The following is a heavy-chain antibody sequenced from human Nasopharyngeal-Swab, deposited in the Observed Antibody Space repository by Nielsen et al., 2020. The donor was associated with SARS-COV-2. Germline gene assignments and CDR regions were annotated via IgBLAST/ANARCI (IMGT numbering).Heavy chain of an antibody. J-gene: IGHJ4*02. CDR2: IKSDGSTT. D-gene: IGHD1-26*01. V-gene: IGHV3-74*01. Sequence: GESLKISCAASGFTFSSYWMHWVRQAPGKGLVWVSLIKSDGSTTSYADSVKGRFTISRDNAKNTLYLQMNSLRAEDTAVYYCVRGAGGNYYGVDYWGQGTLVTVSS. CDR1: GFTFSSYW. CDR3: VRGAGGNYYGVDY.